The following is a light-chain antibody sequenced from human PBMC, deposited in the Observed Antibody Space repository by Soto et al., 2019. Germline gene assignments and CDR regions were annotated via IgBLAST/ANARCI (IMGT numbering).Light chain of an antibody. CDR1: QSVSNSF. CDR3: QQYGNSRA. J-gene: IGKJ1*01. V-gene: IGKV3-20*01. CDR2: GAS. Sequence: EIVLTQSPGTLSLSPGKRATLSCRASQSVSNSFLAWYQQKPGQAPRLLIYGASSRATGIPDRFSGSGSGTDFTLTISRLEPEDFAVYYCQQYGNSRAFGQGTKV.